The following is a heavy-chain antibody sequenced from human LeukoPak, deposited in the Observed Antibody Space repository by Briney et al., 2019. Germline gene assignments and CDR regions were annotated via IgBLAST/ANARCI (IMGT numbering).Heavy chain of an antibody. Sequence: SGTLSLTGAVSGDSINNNNWWSWVRQSPGKGLEWIGEIYHSGSTNYNPSLKSRVTISVDKSKNQFSPKLSSVIAADTAVYYCAMGLAWKLDYWGQGTLVTVSS. CDR2: IYHSGST. CDR3: AMGLAWKLDY. V-gene: IGHV4-4*02. D-gene: IGHD4-23*01. CDR1: GDSINNNNW. J-gene: IGHJ4*02.